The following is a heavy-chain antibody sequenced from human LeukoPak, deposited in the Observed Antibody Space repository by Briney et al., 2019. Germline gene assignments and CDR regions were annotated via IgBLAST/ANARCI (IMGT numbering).Heavy chain of an antibody. CDR2: INHSGST. Sequence: SETLSLTCAVYGGSFSGYYWSWIRQPPGKGLEWIGEINHSGSTNYNPSLKSRVTISVDTSNNQFSLKLSSVTAADTAVYYCAGAFSDYWGQGTLVTVSS. CDR3: AGAFSDY. J-gene: IGHJ4*02. V-gene: IGHV4-34*01. D-gene: IGHD3-16*01. CDR1: GGSFSGYY.